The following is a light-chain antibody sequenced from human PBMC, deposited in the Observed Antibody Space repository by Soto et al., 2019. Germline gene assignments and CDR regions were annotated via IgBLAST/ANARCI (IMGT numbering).Light chain of an antibody. J-gene: IGLJ3*02. Sequence: QSVLTQPPSASGTPGQRVTISCSGGSSTIGGNTVNWYQQLPGTAPKLLIYDNDKRPSGIPDRFSGSKSGTSATLGITGLQTGDEADYYCATWQSSLTGGWVFGGGTKLTVL. CDR3: ATWQSSLTGGWV. V-gene: IGLV1-51*01. CDR1: SSTIGGNT. CDR2: DND.